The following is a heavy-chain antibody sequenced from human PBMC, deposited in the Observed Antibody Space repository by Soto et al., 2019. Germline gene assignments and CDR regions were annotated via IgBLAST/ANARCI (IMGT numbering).Heavy chain of an antibody. V-gene: IGHV4-4*02. Sequence: QVQLQESGPGLVKPSETLSLTCDVSGGSITNNNWWSWVRQPPGEGLEWIGEMHHIGSTNYNPSLKSRVTVSVDTSKNQFFRKLKSVTAADTAVYYCTKNSADALDYWGQGTLVTVSS. CDR2: MHHIGST. CDR3: TKNSADALDY. J-gene: IGHJ4*02. D-gene: IGHD4-4*01. CDR1: GGSITNNNW.